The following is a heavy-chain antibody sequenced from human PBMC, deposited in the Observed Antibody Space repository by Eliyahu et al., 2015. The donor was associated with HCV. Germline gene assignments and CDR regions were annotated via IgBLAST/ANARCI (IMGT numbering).Heavy chain of an antibody. J-gene: IGHJ4*02. CDR2: ISSSSSTI. D-gene: IGHD5-18*01. CDR3: ARDRGDSYGLPSFDY. Sequence: EVQLVESGGGLVQPGGSLRLSCAASGXTFSSYSMNWVRQAPGKGLGWVSYISSSSSTIYYADSVKGRFTISRDNAKNSLYLQMNSLRDEDTAVYYCARDRGDSYGLPSFDYWGQGTLVTVSS. V-gene: IGHV3-48*02. CDR1: GXTFSSYS.